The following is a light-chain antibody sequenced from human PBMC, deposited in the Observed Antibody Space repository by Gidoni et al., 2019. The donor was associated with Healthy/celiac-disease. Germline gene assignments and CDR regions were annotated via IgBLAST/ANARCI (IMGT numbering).Light chain of an antibody. CDR2: GAS. J-gene: IGKJ4*01. CDR1: QSVSSSY. CDR3: QQYGSSPRT. V-gene: IGKV3-20*01. Sequence: VLTQSPGTLSLSPGESATLSCRASQSVSSSYLAWYQQKPGQAPRLLIYGASSRATGIPDRFSGSGSGTDFTLTISRLEPEDFAVYYCQQYGSSPRTFGGGTKVEIK.